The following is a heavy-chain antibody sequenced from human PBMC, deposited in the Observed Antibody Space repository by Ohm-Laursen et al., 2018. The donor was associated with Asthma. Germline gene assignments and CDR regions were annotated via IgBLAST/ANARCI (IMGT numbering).Heavy chain of an antibody. CDR2: INSDGSVK. J-gene: IGHJ4*02. CDR3: VRDIGRDKTGT. V-gene: IGHV3-74*01. CDR1: GFTFSSYW. Sequence: SPRLSCSASGFTFSSYWMHWVRQAPGKGLMWVSRINSDGSVKNYADSVKGRFTISRDNAKNTLYLQMNSLRAEDTAAYYCVRDIGRDKTGTWGQGTLVTVSS. D-gene: IGHD1/OR15-1a*01.